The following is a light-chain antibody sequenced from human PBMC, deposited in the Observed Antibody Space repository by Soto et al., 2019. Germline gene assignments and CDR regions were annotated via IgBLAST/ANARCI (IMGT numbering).Light chain of an antibody. CDR2: GNK. V-gene: IGLV1-40*01. CDR3: QSYDTGLSGSRV. J-gene: IGLJ1*01. CDR1: SSKIRAGYD. Sequence: QSVLTQPPSVSGAPGQTVTISCTGSSSKIRAGYDVHWYQQLPGTAPKLLIYGNKNRPPGVPDRFSGSRSDTSASLAITGLQADDEADYYCQSYDTGLSGSRVFGSGTKVTVL.